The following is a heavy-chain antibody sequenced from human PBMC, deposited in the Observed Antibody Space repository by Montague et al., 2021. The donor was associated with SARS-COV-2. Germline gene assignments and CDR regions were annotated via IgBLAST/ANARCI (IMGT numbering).Heavy chain of an antibody. D-gene: IGHD6-13*01. CDR3: AREYIEAAGHGNDY. CDR1: GFTFSSYE. V-gene: IGHV3-48*03. J-gene: IGHJ4*02. CDR2: ISRSGSII. Sequence: SLRLSCAASGFTFSSYEMNWVRQAPGKGLEWVSYISRSGSIIYYADSVKGRFTISRDNAKNSLYLQMNSPRAEDTAVYYCAREYIEAAGHGNDYWGQGTLVTVSS.